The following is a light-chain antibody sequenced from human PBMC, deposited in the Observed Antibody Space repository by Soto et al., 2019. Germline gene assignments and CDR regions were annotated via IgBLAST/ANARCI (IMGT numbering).Light chain of an antibody. CDR2: GNN. CDR1: SSNIGAGYD. CDR3: QSYDSSLSGYV. Sequence: QSALTQPPSVSGAPGQRVTISCTGSSSNIGAGYDVHWYQQLPGTAPTLLISGNNNRPSGVPDRLSGSKSGTSASLAITGLRAEDEADYFCQSYDSSLSGYVFGTGTRSPS. J-gene: IGLJ1*01. V-gene: IGLV1-40*01.